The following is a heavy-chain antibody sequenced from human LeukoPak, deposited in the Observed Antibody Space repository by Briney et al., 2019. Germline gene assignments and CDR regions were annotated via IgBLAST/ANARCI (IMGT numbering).Heavy chain of an antibody. D-gene: IGHD6-6*01. V-gene: IGHV4-59*01. Sequence: SETLSLTCTVSGGSIGTNYWTWIRQPPGKGLEYIGYIYYTGGTNYNPSLKSRVTISVDTSKNQFSLKLSSVTAADTAVYYCARVRNRSSPAFDYWGQGTLVTVSS. CDR2: IYYTGGT. J-gene: IGHJ4*02. CDR3: ARVRNRSSPAFDY. CDR1: GGSIGTNY.